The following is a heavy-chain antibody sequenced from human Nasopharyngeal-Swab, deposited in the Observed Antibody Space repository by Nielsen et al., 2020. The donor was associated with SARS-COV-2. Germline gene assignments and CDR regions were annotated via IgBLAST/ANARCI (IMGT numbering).Heavy chain of an antibody. D-gene: IGHD3-3*01. CDR2: ISSSGSTI. V-gene: IGHV3-11*01. CDR3: ARAGNFWSGYYRSYYYGMDV. Sequence: WICQPPGKGLEWVSYISSSGSTIYYADSVKGRFTISRDNAKNSLYLQMNSLRAEDTAVYYCARAGNFWSGYYRSYYYGMDVWGQGTTVTVSS. J-gene: IGHJ6*02.